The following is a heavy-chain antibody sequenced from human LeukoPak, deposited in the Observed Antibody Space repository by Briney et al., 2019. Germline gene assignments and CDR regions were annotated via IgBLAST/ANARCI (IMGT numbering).Heavy chain of an antibody. J-gene: IGHJ3*02. CDR2: ISGSGGST. V-gene: IGHV3-23*01. CDR1: GFTFSSYA. D-gene: IGHD3-10*01. Sequence: PGGSLRLSCAASGFTFSSYAMSWVRQAPGKGLEWVSAISGSGGSTYYADSVKGRFTISRDNAKNSLYLQMNSLRAEDTAVYYCARDSGNSGNPIWGQGTMVTVSS. CDR3: ARDSGNSGNPI.